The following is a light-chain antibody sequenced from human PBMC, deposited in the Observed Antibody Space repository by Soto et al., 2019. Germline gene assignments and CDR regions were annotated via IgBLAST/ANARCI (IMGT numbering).Light chain of an antibody. CDR1: QRISTS. J-gene: IGKJ1*01. V-gene: IGKV1-39*01. CDR3: QQSYSSLRT. Sequence: DIQMTQSPSSLSASVGDRVSTTCLASQRISTSLNWYQQKLGKAPKLLIYATSSLQSGVPSRFSGSGSGTDFTLAISNLQPEDFGVYYCQQSYSSLRTFGQGTKVDIK. CDR2: ATS.